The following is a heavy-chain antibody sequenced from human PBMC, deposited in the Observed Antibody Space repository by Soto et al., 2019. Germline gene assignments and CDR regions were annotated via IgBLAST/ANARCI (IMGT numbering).Heavy chain of an antibody. CDR1: GGSVSSGSYY. V-gene: IGHV4-61*01. D-gene: IGHD6-13*01. CDR3: AAGEIAAAGHSADY. J-gene: IGHJ4*02. Sequence: QVQLQESGPGLVKPSETLSLTCTVSGGSVSSGSYYWSWIRQPPGKGLEWIGYIYYSGSTNYNPSLQSRVTISVDTSKNQFSLKLSSVTAADTAVYYCAAGEIAAAGHSADYWGQGTLVTVSS. CDR2: IYYSGST.